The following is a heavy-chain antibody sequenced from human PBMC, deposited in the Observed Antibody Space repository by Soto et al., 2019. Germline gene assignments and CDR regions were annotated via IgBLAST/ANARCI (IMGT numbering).Heavy chain of an antibody. CDR1: GFTFTSYI. CDR3: ARVLDYDYVWGSYPLNWFDP. J-gene: IGHJ5*02. CDR2: ISSRSSYI. D-gene: IGHD3-16*02. Sequence: PGGSLRLSCAASGFTFTSYIMNWVRQAPGKGLEWVSSISSRSSYIYYADSVKGRFTISRDNAKNSLYLQMNSLRAEDTAVYYCARVLDYDYVWGSYPLNWFDPWGQGTLVTVSS. V-gene: IGHV3-21*01.